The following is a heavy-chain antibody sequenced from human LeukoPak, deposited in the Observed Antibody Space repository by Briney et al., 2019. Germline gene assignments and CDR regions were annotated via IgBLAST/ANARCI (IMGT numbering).Heavy chain of an antibody. J-gene: IGHJ6*03. CDR2: IYYSGST. Sequence: SETLSLTCTVSGGSISSSSYYWGWIRQPPGNGLEWIGSIYYSGSTYYNPSLKSRVTISVDTSKNQFSLKLSSVTAADTAVYYCARLDIVVVPAAGDYYYMDVWGKGTTVTISS. D-gene: IGHD2-2*03. CDR1: GGSISSSSYY. CDR3: ARLDIVVVPAAGDYYYMDV. V-gene: IGHV4-39*01.